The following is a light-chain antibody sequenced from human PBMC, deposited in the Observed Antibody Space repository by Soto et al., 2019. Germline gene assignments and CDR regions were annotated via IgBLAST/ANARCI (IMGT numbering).Light chain of an antibody. Sequence: IVLTQSPGTLSLSPGERATLSCRASQSVSSSDLAWYQQKPGQAPRLLIYSAYSRATGIPDRFSGSGSGTDFTLTNSRMEPEDFAGYYCQHYDTFGQGTKLEIK. CDR3: QHYDT. V-gene: IGKV3-20*01. CDR2: SAY. J-gene: IGKJ2*01. CDR1: QSVSSSD.